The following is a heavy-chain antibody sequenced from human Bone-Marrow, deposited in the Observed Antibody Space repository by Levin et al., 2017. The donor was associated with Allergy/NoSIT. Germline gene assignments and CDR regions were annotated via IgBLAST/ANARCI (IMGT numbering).Heavy chain of an antibody. CDR3: AKGPRVTIPVVVGQLSFNY. CDR2: ISSDGSGK. D-gene: IGHD3-22*01. Sequence: GGSLRLSCAGTGFIFSDYGIHWVRQAPGKGLEWVTVISSDGSGKFYADSVKGRFTISRDNPKNTVFLQMKSLRIEDSAVYYCAKGPRVTIPVVVGQLSFNYGGQGTLVTVSS. V-gene: IGHV3-30*18. CDR1: GFIFSDYG. J-gene: IGHJ4*02.